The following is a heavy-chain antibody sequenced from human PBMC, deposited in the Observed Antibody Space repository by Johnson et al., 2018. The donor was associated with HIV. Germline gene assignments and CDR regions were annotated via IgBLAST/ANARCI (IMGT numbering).Heavy chain of an antibody. CDR3: ARSDYVWGSYTRKGAFDI. D-gene: IGHD3-16*01. J-gene: IGHJ3*02. CDR1: GFTFDDYA. Sequence: EVQLVESGGDMVQPGRSLRLSCAASGFTFDDYAMHWVRQAPGKGLEWVSGSSWNSGSIGYADSVKGRFTISRDNAKNSLYLQMNSLRAEDTALYYCARSDYVWGSYTRKGAFDIWGQGTMVTVSS. CDR2: SSWNSGSI. V-gene: IGHV3-9*01.